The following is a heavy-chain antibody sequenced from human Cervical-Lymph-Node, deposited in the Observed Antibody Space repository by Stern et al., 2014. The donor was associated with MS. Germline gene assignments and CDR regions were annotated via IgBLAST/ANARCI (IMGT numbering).Heavy chain of an antibody. CDR1: GDSISSGDYY. D-gene: IGHD6-6*01. Sequence: QVQLQESGPGLVKPSQTLSLTCTVSGDSISSGDYYWSWIRQTPGKGLEWMGFIFYTGSTYYNPSRKSRLTISVDTSKNTFSLKLNSVTAADTAVYYCVRGRSIFDSWGQGTLVAVSS. CDR3: VRGRSIFDS. CDR2: IFYTGST. V-gene: IGHV4-30-4*01. J-gene: IGHJ4*02.